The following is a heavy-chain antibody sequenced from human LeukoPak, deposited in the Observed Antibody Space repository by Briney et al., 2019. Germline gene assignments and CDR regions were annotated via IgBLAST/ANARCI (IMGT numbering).Heavy chain of an antibody. V-gene: IGHV1-3*01. D-gene: IGHD2-2*01. CDR3: ARGSTSDWPLDH. Sequence: ASVKVSCKASGYTLSDYAMHWVRQAPGQGFEWMGWIDAGNGDTRYSQKFQGRVTITRDTSASTAYIELRSLRSEDTAMYYCARGSTSDWPLDHWGQETLVTISS. CDR1: GYTLSDYA. CDR2: IDAGNGDT. J-gene: IGHJ4*02.